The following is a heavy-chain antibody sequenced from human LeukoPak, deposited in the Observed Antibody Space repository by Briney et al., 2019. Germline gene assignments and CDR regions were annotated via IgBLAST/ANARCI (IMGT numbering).Heavy chain of an antibody. V-gene: IGHV3-30*02. D-gene: IGHD3-10*01. CDR3: AKFPYYGSGTEGGMAV. CDR2: IWFDGSDK. J-gene: IGHJ6*02. Sequence: GGSLRLSCAASGFTFSRYGIHWVRQAPGKGLEWVAVIWFDGSDKYYADSVTGRFTISRDNSKNILYLQMNSLRAEDTAVYYCAKFPYYGSGTEGGMAVWGQGTTVTVSS. CDR1: GFTFSRYG.